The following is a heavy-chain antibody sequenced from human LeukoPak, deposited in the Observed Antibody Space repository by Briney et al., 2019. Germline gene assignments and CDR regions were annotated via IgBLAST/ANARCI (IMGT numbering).Heavy chain of an antibody. J-gene: IGHJ3*02. D-gene: IGHD5-18*01. CDR1: GGSISSYY. CDR3: ARLAEGDHALWFTFDI. CDR2: IYYSGST. V-gene: IGHV4-59*08. Sequence: SETLSLTCTVSGGSISSYYWSWVRQPPGKGLEWIGYIYYSGSTKYNPSLKSRVTISVDTSKNQFSLKLSSVTAADTAVYYCARLAEGDHALWFTFDIWGQGTMVTVSS.